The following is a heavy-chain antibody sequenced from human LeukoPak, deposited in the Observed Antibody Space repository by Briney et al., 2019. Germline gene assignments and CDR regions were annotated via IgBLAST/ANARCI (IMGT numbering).Heavy chain of an antibody. CDR2: IGLSSRNT. CDR1: EFTFSDYS. CDR3: ARDSDYSFDY. V-gene: IGHV3-48*02. Sequence: GGSLRLACVASEFTFSDYSMNWVRQAPGKGLEWLSYIGLSSRNTFYAESVEGRFTISSDNAKNSLYLQMNSLRDEDTAVYYCARDSDYSFDYWGQGTLVTVSS. J-gene: IGHJ4*02. D-gene: IGHD4-11*01.